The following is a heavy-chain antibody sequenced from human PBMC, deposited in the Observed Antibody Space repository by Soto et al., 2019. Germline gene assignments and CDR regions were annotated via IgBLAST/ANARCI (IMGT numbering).Heavy chain of an antibody. D-gene: IGHD2-15*01. Sequence: QVQLKESGPGLVKPADTLSLKCTVSGGSITPYYWSWIRQTPGGGLEWIGYVSYNVNTNYNPSPKSRVSISADTSKNEFSLKLTSLTAADAAIYFCARQQYTVVTAFDVWGQGTMVAVSS. CDR1: GGSITPYY. J-gene: IGHJ3*01. V-gene: IGHV4-59*07. CDR2: VSYNVNT. CDR3: ARQQYTVVTAFDV.